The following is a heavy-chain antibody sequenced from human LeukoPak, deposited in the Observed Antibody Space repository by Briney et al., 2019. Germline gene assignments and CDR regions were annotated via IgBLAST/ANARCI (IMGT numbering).Heavy chain of an antibody. CDR2: IYYSGST. D-gene: IGHD3-16*01. CDR1: GGSISSSSYY. Sequence: PSETLSLTCTVPGGSISSSSYYWGWIRQPPGKGLEWIGSIYYSGSTYYNPSLKSRFTISVDTSKNQFSLKLSSVTAADTAVYYCARDYVNWFDPWGQGTLVTVSS. V-gene: IGHV4-39*07. J-gene: IGHJ5*02. CDR3: ARDYVNWFDP.